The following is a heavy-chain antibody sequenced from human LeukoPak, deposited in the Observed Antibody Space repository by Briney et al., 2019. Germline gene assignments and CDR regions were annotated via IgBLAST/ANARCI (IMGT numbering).Heavy chain of an antibody. Sequence: ASVKVSCKPSGYTLTNHDINWVRQATEQGLELMGWMNPNSGDTGYAQKFQGRVTMTRDTSINTAYMELSSLTPEDTAVYYCARAGGDYGDYYHYYYYMDVWGSGTTVTVSS. D-gene: IGHD4-17*01. CDR1: GYTLTNHD. V-gene: IGHV1-8*01. CDR2: MNPNSGDT. J-gene: IGHJ6*03. CDR3: ARAGGDYGDYYHYYYYMDV.